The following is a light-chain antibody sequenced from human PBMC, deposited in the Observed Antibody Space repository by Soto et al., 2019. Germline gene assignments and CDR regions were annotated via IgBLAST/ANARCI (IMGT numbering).Light chain of an antibody. CDR2: EGI. Sequence: QSLLSQPASVSGSPVQSITISCSGTSRNIGGYNVVSWYQQHPGKAPKVIVYEGIKRPSGVSDRFSGSTSGSTASLTISGLQAEDEAEYYCRSYVGAXTYVLGSGTKVXV. CDR1: SRNIGGYNV. J-gene: IGLJ1*01. V-gene: IGLV2-23*01. CDR3: RSYVGAXTYV.